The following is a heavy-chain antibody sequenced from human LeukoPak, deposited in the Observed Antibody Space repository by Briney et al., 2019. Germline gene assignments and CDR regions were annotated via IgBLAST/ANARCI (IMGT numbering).Heavy chain of an antibody. CDR1: GGSISSYY. CDR3: AREGGPGGDYGSIDS. D-gene: IGHD4-17*01. J-gene: IGHJ4*02. CDR2: MYTSGST. Sequence: PSETLSLTCSVSGGSISSYYWSWTRQPAGKQPEWIGRMYTSGSTYYNPSLKSRVTMSADTSKNQFSLKLTSVTAADTSVYYCAREGGPGGDYGSIDSWGQGTLVTVSS. V-gene: IGHV4-4*07.